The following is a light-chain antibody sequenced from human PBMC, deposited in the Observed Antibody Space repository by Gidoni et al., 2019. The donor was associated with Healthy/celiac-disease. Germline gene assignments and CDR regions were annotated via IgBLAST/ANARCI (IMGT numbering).Light chain of an antibody. CDR2: DVS. V-gene: IGLV2-11*01. J-gene: IGLJ3*02. CDR1: SSDGGGNNY. CDR3: CSYAGSYTWV. Sequence: QSALTQPRSVSGSPGQSVTISCTGTSSDGGGNNYVSWYQQHPGKAPKLMIYDVSKRPSGVPDRFSGSKSGNTASLTISGHQAEDEADYYGCSYAGSYTWVFGGGTKLTVL.